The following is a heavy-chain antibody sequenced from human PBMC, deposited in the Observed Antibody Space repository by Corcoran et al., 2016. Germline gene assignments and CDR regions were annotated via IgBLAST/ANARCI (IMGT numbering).Heavy chain of an antibody. D-gene: IGHD2-8*01. Sequence: QVQLVQSGAEVKKPGASVKVSCKASGYTFSGYYMHWVRQAPGQGLEWMGWINPNSGGTNYAQRFQGRVTMTRDTSISTAYMELSRLRSDDTAVYYCVREARYCTNGVCRSGDAFDIWGQGTLVTVSS. V-gene: IGHV1-2*02. CDR3: VREARYCTNGVCRSGDAFDI. CDR1: GYTFSGYY. CDR2: INPNSGGT. J-gene: IGHJ3*02.